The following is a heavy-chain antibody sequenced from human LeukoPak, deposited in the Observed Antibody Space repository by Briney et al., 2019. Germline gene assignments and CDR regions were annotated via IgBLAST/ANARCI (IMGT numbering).Heavy chain of an antibody. J-gene: IGHJ6*03. D-gene: IGHD3-10*01. Sequence: GGSLRLSCAASGFTFSSYSMNWVRQAPGKGLEGVSYIISSSSTIYYADSVKGRFTISRDNAKNSLYLQMNSLRAEDTAVYYCARDRFGELPDYYYYYMDVWGKGTTVTISS. CDR2: IISSSSTI. V-gene: IGHV3-48*01. CDR1: GFTFSSYS. CDR3: ARDRFGELPDYYYYYMDV.